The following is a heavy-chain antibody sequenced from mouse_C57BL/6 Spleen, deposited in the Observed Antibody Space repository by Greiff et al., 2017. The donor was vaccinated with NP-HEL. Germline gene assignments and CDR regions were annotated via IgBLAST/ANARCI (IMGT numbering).Heavy chain of an antibody. J-gene: IGHJ4*01. CDR2: IYPGDGDT. CDR1: GYAFSSSW. Sequence: VQLQQSGPELVKPGASVKISCKASGYAFSSSWMNWVKQRPGKGLEWIGRIYPGDGDTNYNGKFKGKATLTADKSSSTAYMQLSSLTSEDSAVYFCASEGAHYAMDYWGQGTSVTVSS. CDR3: ASEGAHYAMDY. V-gene: IGHV1-82*01.